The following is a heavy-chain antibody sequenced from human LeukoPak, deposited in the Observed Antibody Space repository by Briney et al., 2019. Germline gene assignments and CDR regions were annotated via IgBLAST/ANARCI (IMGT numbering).Heavy chain of an antibody. V-gene: IGHV4-4*02. CDR3: ATVSAFFYDSGSYYTFDY. J-gene: IGHJ4*02. CDR1: GFIFSNAW. Sequence: PGGSLRLSCAASGFIFSNAWMSWVRQAPGKGLEWIGEIYHSGSTNYNPSLKSRVTISVDKSKNQFSLKLSSVTAADTAVYYCATVSAFFYDSGSYYTFDYWGQGTLVTVSS. CDR2: IYHSGST. D-gene: IGHD3-10*01.